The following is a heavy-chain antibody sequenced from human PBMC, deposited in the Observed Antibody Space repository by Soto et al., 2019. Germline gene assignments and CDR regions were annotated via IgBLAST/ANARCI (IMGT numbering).Heavy chain of an antibody. CDR2: ISSYNGDT. CDR1: GYTFTRSG. D-gene: IGHD5-12*01. CDR3: AREGVAPYYYYGMDV. J-gene: IGHJ6*01. V-gene: IGHV1-18*01. Sequence: QVQLVQSGAEVKKPGASVKVSCKASGYTFTRSGISWVRQAPGQGPEWMGWISSYNGDTNYAQTFQGRVTMTTDTSTSTAYMELRSLRSDDTAVYYCAREGVAPYYYYGMDVFVQGTPVTVSS.